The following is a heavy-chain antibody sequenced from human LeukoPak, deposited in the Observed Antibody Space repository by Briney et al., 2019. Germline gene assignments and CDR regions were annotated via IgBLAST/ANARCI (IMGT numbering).Heavy chain of an antibody. J-gene: IGHJ5*02. CDR2: INSDGSNT. Sequence: GGSLRLSCAASGFTFSSYWMHWVRQAPGKGLVWVSRINSDGSNTNYADSVKGRFTLSRDNAKNTLYLQMNSLRAEDTAVYYCAKDQHYYDSSGYLWGQGTLVTVSS. CDR1: GFTFSSYW. D-gene: IGHD3-22*01. CDR3: AKDQHYYDSSGYL. V-gene: IGHV3-74*01.